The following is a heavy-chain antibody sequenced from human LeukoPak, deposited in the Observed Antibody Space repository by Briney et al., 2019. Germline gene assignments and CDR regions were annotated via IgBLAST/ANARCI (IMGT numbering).Heavy chain of an antibody. CDR3: ARARIDSGYDLLGYYYYGMDV. CDR1: GDSVFSNSAA. CDR2: TYYRSKLYN. J-gene: IGHJ6*02. Sequence: SQTLSLTCAISGDSVFSNSAAWNWIRQSPSRGLEWLGRTYYRSKLYNDYAVSVKSRITINPDTSKNQFSLQLKSVTPEDTAVYYCARARIDSGYDLLGYYYYGMDVWGQGTTVTVS. V-gene: IGHV6-1*01. D-gene: IGHD5-12*01.